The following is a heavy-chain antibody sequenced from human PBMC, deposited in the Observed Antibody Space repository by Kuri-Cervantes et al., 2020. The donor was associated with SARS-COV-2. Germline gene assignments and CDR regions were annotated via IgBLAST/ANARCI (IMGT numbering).Heavy chain of an antibody. D-gene: IGHD6-6*01. CDR3: ARATSLVPTFDI. Sequence: SETLSLTCTVSGGSISSSSYYWGWIRQPPGKGLEWIGSIYHSGSTYYNPSLKSRLTISVDTSKNQFSLKLNSVTAAGTAMYYCARATSLVPTFDIWGQGTTVTVSS. CDR2: IYHSGST. V-gene: IGHV4-39*07. CDR1: GGSISSSSYY. J-gene: IGHJ3*02.